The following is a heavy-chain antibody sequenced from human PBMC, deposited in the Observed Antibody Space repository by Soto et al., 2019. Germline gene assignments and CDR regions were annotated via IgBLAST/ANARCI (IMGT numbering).Heavy chain of an antibody. D-gene: IGHD2-2*02. Sequence: ESGGGLVQPGGSLRLSCAASGFTFSTYAMHWVRQAPGKGLEFVSLISGDGRSTYYANSVKGRFTISRDNSKNTLYLQMGSLRAADMAVYYCARVCSTTSCYRAFDIWGQGTMVIVSS. CDR3: ARVCSTTSCYRAFDI. CDR2: ISGDGRST. V-gene: IGHV3-64*01. J-gene: IGHJ3*02. CDR1: GFTFSTYA.